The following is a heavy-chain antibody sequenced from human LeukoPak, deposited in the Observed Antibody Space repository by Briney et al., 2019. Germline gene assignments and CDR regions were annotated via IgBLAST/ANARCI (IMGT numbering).Heavy chain of an antibody. D-gene: IGHD6-6*01. J-gene: IGHJ6*02. Sequence: ASVKVSCKASGYTFTSYDINWVRKATGQGLEWMGWMNPNTGNTGYAQKFQGRVTMTRSTSISTAYMELSSLRSEDTAVYYCARVRQLGVYYYGMDVWGQGTTVTVSS. CDR3: ARVRQLGVYYYGMDV. CDR2: MNPNTGNT. V-gene: IGHV1-8*01. CDR1: GYTFTSYD.